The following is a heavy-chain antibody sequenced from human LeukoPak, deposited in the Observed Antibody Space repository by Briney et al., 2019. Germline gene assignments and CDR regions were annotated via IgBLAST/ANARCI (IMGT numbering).Heavy chain of an antibody. CDR1: GFTFSSYG. D-gene: IGHD3-22*01. CDR2: ISYDGSNK. Sequence: GGSLRLSCAASGFTFSSYGMHWVRQAPGKGLEWVAVISYDGSNKYYADSVKGRFTISRGNSKNTLYLQMNSLRAEDTAVYYCAKWPYYYDSSGYPRDYWGQGTLVTVSS. J-gene: IGHJ4*02. V-gene: IGHV3-30*18. CDR3: AKWPYYYDSSGYPRDY.